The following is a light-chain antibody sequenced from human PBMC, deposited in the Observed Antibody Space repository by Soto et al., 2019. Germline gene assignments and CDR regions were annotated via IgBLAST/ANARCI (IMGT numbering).Light chain of an antibody. CDR1: SSDVGGYNY. CDR3: SSYTSSSAYV. Sequence: QSALTQPASVSGSPGQSITISCTGTSSDVGGYNYVSWYQQHPGKAPKLMIYDVSNRPSGVSNRFSGSQSGNTASLTISGLQAEDEADYYCSSYTSSSAYVSGTGTKVTVL. V-gene: IGLV2-14*01. J-gene: IGLJ1*01. CDR2: DVS.